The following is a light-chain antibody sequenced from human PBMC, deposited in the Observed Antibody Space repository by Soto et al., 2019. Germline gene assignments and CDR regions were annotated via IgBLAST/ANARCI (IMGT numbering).Light chain of an antibody. CDR2: GAS. CDR3: HQYGSSQT. J-gene: IGKJ1*01. Sequence: EIVLTQSPGTLSLSPGERATLSCRASHSVGSAYFAWYQQKRGQPPRLLIYGASSRASGIADRFSGSGSGTAITLDISRLEPEDFAVYYCHQYGSSQTFGQGTKVEMK. CDR1: HSVGSAY. V-gene: IGKV3-20*01.